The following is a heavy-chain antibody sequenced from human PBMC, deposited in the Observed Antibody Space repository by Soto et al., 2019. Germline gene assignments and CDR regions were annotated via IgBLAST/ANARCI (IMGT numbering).Heavy chain of an antibody. Sequence: QVQLVQSGAEVKKPGASVKVSCKASGYTFTSSGISWVRQAPGQGTEWMGWLSTYNGDTKYAQKFQGTVTMTTDTSTSTAYMDLRSLRSDDRAVYYCARTVAGYFDSWGQGTLVTVSS. D-gene: IGHD6-19*01. J-gene: IGHJ4*02. CDR3: ARTVAGYFDS. CDR2: LSTYNGDT. V-gene: IGHV1-18*01. CDR1: GYTFTSSG.